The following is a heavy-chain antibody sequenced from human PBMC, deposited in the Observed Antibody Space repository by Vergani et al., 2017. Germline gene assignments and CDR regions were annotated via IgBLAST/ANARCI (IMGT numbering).Heavy chain of an antibody. CDR1: GYSFTSYW. CDR2: IYPGDSVT. Sequence: EVQLVQSGAEVKKPGESLKISCKGSGYSFTSYWIGWVRQMPGKGLAWMGIIYPGDSVTRYSPSFKGQVTISADKSSSTAYLQWSSLKASDTAMYYCARTQSAGHIPYYDYGMDVWGRGTTVTVSS. D-gene: IGHD2-2*01. CDR3: ARTQSAGHIPYYDYGMDV. J-gene: IGHJ6*02. V-gene: IGHV5-51*03.